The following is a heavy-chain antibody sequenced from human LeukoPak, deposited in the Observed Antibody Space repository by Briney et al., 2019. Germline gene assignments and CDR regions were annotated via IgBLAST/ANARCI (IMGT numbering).Heavy chain of an antibody. D-gene: IGHD3-22*01. CDR1: GFTFSRYS. J-gene: IGHJ5*02. Sequence: GGPLRLSCAASGFTFSRYSMNWVRQAPGKGVEWVSYISSSSSTIYYADSVKGRFTISRDNAKNSLYLQMNSLRDEDTAVYYCARDGVGYYDSSGYPNWFDPWGQGTLVTVSS. V-gene: IGHV3-48*02. CDR2: ISSSSSTI. CDR3: ARDGVGYYDSSGYPNWFDP.